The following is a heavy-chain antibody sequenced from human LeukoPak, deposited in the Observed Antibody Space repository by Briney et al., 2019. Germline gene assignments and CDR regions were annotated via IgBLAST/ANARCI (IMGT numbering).Heavy chain of an antibody. Sequence: ASVKVSCKTSGYAFTSYGMHWVRQAPGQSLEWMGWINGGNGNTKYSEKFQGRVTIIRDTSASTAYMELSSLRSEDTAVYYCARVPLHDDSGHYYPHWGQGTLVTVSS. J-gene: IGHJ1*01. D-gene: IGHD3-22*01. V-gene: IGHV1-3*01. CDR2: INGGNGNT. CDR3: ARVPLHDDSGHYYPH. CDR1: GYAFTSYG.